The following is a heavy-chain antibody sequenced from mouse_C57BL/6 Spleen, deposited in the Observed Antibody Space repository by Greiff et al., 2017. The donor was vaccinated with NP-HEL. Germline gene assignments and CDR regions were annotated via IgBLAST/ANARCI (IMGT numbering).Heavy chain of an antibody. J-gene: IGHJ4*01. CDR1: GFTFSSYA. CDR3: THITTAYYYAMDY. D-gene: IGHD1-1*01. Sequence: EVKLVESGEGLVKPGGSLKLSCAASGFTFSSYAMSWVRQTPEKRLEWVAYISSGGDYIYYADTVKGRFTISRDNARNTLYLQMSSLKSEDTAMYYCTHITTAYYYAMDYWGQGTSVTVSS. V-gene: IGHV5-9-1*02. CDR2: ISSGGDYI.